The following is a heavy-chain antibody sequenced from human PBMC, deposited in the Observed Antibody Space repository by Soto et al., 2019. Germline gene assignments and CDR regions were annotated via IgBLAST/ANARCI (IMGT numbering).Heavy chain of an antibody. V-gene: IGHV3-33*01. CDR2: IWYDGSNK. CDR3: ARDPTYGSGSYGDYYGMDV. CDR1: GFTFSSYG. D-gene: IGHD3-10*01. J-gene: IGHJ6*02. Sequence: GGSLRLSCAASGFTFSSYGMHWVRQAPGKGLEWVAVIWYDGSNKYYADSVKGRFTISRDNSKNTLFLQMNSLRAEDTAVYYCARDPTYGSGSYGDYYGMDVWGQGTTVTVSS.